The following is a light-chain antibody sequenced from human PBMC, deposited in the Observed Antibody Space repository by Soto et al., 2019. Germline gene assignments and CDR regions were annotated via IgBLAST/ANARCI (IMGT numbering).Light chain of an antibody. CDR1: SSNIGSHS. CDR2: RNN. CDR3: ASWDDNLRAWV. J-gene: IGLJ3*02. Sequence: QSVLTQPPSASGTPGQRVTISFFGSSSNIGSHSVTWYQQLPGTAPKLLSHRNNQRPSGVPDRFSGSKSGTSASLAISGLQSEDEANYYCASWDDNLRAWVFGEGTKVTVL. V-gene: IGLV1-44*01.